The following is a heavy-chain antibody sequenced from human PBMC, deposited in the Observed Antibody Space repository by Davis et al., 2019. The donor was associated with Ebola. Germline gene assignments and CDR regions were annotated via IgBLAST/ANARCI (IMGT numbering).Heavy chain of an antibody. D-gene: IGHD3-3*01. CDR1: GGSFSGYY. Sequence: PSETLSLTCAVYGGSFSGYYWSWIRQPPGKGLEWIGEINHSGSTNYNPSLKSRVTISVDTSKNQFSLKLSSVTAADTAVYYCARGRSGYDFWSGGRSVWFDPWGQGTLVTVSS. CDR3: ARGRSGYDFWSGGRSVWFDP. J-gene: IGHJ5*02. V-gene: IGHV4-34*01. CDR2: INHSGST.